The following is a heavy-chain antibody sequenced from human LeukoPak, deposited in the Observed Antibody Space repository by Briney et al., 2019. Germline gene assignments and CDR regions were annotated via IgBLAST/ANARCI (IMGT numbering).Heavy chain of an antibody. D-gene: IGHD6-13*01. V-gene: IGHV1-69*13. J-gene: IGHJ3*02. Sequence: ASVKVSCKASGGTFSSYAISWERQAPGQGLEWMGGIIPIFGTANYAQKFQGRVTITADESTSTAYMELSSLRSEDTAVYYCARDSSSGDAFDIWGQGTMVTVSS. CDR2: IIPIFGTA. CDR3: ARDSSSGDAFDI. CDR1: GGTFSSYA.